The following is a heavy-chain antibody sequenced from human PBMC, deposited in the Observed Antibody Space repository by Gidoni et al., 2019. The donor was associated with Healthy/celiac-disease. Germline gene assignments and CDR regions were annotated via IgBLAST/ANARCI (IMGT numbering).Heavy chain of an antibody. CDR1: GFTFGNAW. V-gene: IGHV3-15*01. J-gene: IGHJ3*02. CDR2: IKSKTDGGTT. Sequence: EVQLVESGGGLVKPGGSLRLSCAASGFTFGNAWMSWVRQGPGKGLEWVGRIKSKTDGGTTDYAAPVKGRFTISRDDSKNTLYLQMNSLKTEDTAVYYCTAEEVAGTGAFDIWGQGTMVTVSS. CDR3: TAEEVAGTGAFDI. D-gene: IGHD6-19*01.